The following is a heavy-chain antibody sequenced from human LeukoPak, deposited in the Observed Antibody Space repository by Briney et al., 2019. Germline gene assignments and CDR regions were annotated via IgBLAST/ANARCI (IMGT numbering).Heavy chain of an antibody. J-gene: IGHJ3*02. CDR2: IIPIFGTT. D-gene: IGHD1-20*01. CDR3: ARECITGTTCAFDI. V-gene: IGHV1-69*13. Sequence: ASVKVSCKASGGTFSSYAISWVRQAPGQGLEWMGGIIPIFGTTNYAQKFQGRVTITADESTSTAYMELSSLRSEDTAVYYCARECITGTTCAFDIWGRGTMVTVSS. CDR1: GGTFSSYA.